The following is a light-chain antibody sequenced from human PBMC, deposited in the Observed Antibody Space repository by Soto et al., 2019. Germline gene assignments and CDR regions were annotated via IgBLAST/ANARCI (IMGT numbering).Light chain of an antibody. CDR1: ETIASY. CDR3: QQTYNPPRT. CDR2: AAS. V-gene: IGKV1-39*01. Sequence: DIQMTQSPSSLSASVGDRVTITCRASETIASYVNWYQQRPGKAPKLLIYAASTLQSGVLSRFGGSGSGTDFTLTITSLQPEDFATYFCQQTYNPPRTFGQGTRL. J-gene: IGKJ1*01.